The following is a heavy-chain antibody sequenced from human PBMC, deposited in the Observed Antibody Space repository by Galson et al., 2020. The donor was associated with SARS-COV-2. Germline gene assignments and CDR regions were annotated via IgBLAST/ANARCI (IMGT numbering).Heavy chain of an antibody. J-gene: IGHJ1*01. CDR3: ATSVAGSSAERVKH. D-gene: IGHD6-19*01. V-gene: IGHV3-48*03. CDR2: ICSTCTTI. CDR1: GFTFSNYE. Sequence: GESLKISCAVSGFTFSNYEMNWVRQAPGKGLEWVSYICSTCTTIYYADSVKGRFTISRDNAENSLYLQMDSLRAEDTAVYFCATSVAGSSAERVKHWGKGTGVTVSS.